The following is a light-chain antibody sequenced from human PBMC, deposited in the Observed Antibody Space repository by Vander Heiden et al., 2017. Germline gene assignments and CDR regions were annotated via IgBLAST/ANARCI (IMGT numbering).Light chain of an antibody. Sequence: DIQMTQSPSSLSASVGDRVTITCRASQSISSYLNWYQQKPGKAPKLLIYAASSLQSVVPSRFSCSGSGTDFTLTISSLQPEDFATYYCQQSYSTPPRYTFGQGTKLEIK. CDR3: QQSYSTPPRYT. CDR1: QSISSY. CDR2: AAS. J-gene: IGKJ2*01. V-gene: IGKV1-39*01.